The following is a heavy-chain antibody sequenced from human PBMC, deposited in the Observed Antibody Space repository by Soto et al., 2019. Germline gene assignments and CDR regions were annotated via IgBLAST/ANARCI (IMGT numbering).Heavy chain of an antibody. D-gene: IGHD4-17*01. CDR3: AREADYVNWFDP. CDR2: ISSSSSTI. J-gene: IGHJ5*02. Sequence: EVQLVESGGGLVQPGGSLRLSCAASGFTFSSYSMNWVRQAPGKGLEWVSYISSSSSTIYYADSVKGRFTISRDNAKNSLYLQMTSPRAEDTAVYYWAREADYVNWFDPWGQGTLVTVSS. CDR1: GFTFSSYS. V-gene: IGHV3-48*01.